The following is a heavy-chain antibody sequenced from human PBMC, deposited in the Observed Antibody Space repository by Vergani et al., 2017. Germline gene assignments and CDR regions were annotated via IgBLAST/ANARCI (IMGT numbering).Heavy chain of an antibody. CDR1: GGSISSGSYY. CDR2: FYTGGGT. CDR3: ARDSLYSTTCPFLILDMDV. J-gene: IGHJ6*02. D-gene: IGHD6-13*01. Sequence: QVQLQESGPGLVRPSQTLSLTCTVSGGSISSGSYYWSWVRQPAGKGLEWIGRFYTGGGTSYNPSLKSRATISVDTSKNQFSLQLSSVTAAATAVYYCARDSLYSTTCPFLILDMDVWGQGTTVTVSS. V-gene: IGHV4-61*02.